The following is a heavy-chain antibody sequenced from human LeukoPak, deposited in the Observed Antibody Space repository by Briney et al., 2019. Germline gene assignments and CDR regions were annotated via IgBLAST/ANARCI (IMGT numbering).Heavy chain of an antibody. CDR3: ARAYGSGSYYSVGVY. D-gene: IGHD3-10*01. J-gene: IGHJ4*02. V-gene: IGHV1-2*02. CDR2: INPNSGDT. Sequence: ASVNVSCKASGYTFTGYYMYWVRQAPGQGLEWMGWINPNSGDTNYAQKFQGRVTMTRDTSISTAYMELSSLRSDDTAVYYCARAYGSGSYYSVGVYWGQGTLVTVSA. CDR1: GYTFTGYY.